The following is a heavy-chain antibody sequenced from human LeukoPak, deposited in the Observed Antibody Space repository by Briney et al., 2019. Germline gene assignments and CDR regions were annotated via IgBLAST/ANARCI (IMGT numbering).Heavy chain of an antibody. J-gene: IGHJ5*02. CDR1: GFTFSTFA. D-gene: IGHD3-10*01. CDR3: ARGGYYGSGSSTFDP. V-gene: IGHV3-23*01. Sequence: PGASLRLSCAASGFTFSTFAMSWVRQVPGKGLEWVSAITSSGESTEYADSVRGRFAISRDNSKAALYLQMNSLRAEDTAVYYCARGGYYGSGSSTFDPWGQGTLVTVSS. CDR2: ITSSGEST.